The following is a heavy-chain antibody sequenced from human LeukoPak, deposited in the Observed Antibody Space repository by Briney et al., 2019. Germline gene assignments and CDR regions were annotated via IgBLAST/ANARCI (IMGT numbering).Heavy chain of an antibody. Sequence: SETLSLTCAVYGGSFSGYYWSWIRQPPGKGLEWIGYIYYSGSTNYNPSLKSRVTISVDTSKNQFSLKLSSVTAADTAVYYCARATSLPFWSGYYTSRNDAFDIWGQGTMVTVSS. J-gene: IGHJ3*02. CDR1: GGSFSGYY. CDR2: IYYSGST. CDR3: ARATSLPFWSGYYTSRNDAFDI. D-gene: IGHD3-3*01. V-gene: IGHV4-59*01.